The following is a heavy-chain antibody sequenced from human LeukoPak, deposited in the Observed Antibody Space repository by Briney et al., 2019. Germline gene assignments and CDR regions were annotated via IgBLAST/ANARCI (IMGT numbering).Heavy chain of an antibody. D-gene: IGHD3-22*01. CDR2: SYSSGST. Sequence: PSETLSLTCTVSGGSISSGSDYCSWIRQPAGKGLEWIGRSYSSGSTNYNPSLKSRVSISVDTSKNQFSLRLSSVTAADTAVYYCARGSRYSGAYDYIDQWGQGTLVTVSS. V-gene: IGHV4-61*02. J-gene: IGHJ4*02. CDR3: ARGSRYSGAYDYIDQ. CDR1: GGSISSGSDY.